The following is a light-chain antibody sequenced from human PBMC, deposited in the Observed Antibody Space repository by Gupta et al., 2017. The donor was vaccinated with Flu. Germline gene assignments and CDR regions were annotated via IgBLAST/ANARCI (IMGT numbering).Light chain of an antibody. CDR1: QSVSSTY. CDR2: GAS. CDR3: QLYGSSPLYT. Sequence: EIVLTQSPGTLSLSPGEGATLSCRASQSVSSTYLAWYQQKPGQAPRRLIYGASRRATGIPDRFSGSGSETDFILTISRLEPEDSAVYYCQLYGSSPLYTFGRGTKLEIK. J-gene: IGKJ2*01. V-gene: IGKV3-20*01.